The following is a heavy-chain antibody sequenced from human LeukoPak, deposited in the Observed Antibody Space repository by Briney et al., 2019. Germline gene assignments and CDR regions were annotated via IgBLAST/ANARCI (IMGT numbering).Heavy chain of an antibody. Sequence: GGSLRLSCAASGFTVSSNYMSWVRQAPGKGLEWVSVIYSGGSTYYADSVKGRFTISRDNSKNTLYLQMNSLRAEDTAVYYCARENLEGPYYYYGMDVWGQGTTVTVSS. CDR3: ARENLEGPYYYYGMDV. CDR1: GFTVSSNY. CDR2: IYSGGST. D-gene: IGHD1-1*01. V-gene: IGHV3-66*01. J-gene: IGHJ6*02.